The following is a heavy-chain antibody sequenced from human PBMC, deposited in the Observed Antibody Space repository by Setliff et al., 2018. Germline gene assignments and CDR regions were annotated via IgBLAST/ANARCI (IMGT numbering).Heavy chain of an antibody. D-gene: IGHD3-16*01. CDR3: ARLRGAFDY. CDR2: IYYSGST. V-gene: IGHV4-59*01. J-gene: IGHJ4*02. Sequence: SEILSLTCTVSGGSISSYYWSWIRQPPGKRLEWIGYIYYSGSTNYNPSLESRVTISVDTSKNQFSLRLNSATAADTAVYYCARLRGAFDYWGQGTLVTVSS. CDR1: GGSISSYY.